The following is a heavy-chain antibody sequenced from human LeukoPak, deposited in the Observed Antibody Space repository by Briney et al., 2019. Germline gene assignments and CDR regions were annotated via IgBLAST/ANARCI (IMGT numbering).Heavy chain of an antibody. CDR2: IKEDGRDI. Sequence: GGSLRLSCAASQFSISYDWMHWVRQAPGKGLEWVASIKEDGRDIHYLHSVKGRFSISRDNAKSSLYLEMNTLRAEDTAVYYCVRGSGWFFGLWGQGSLVTVSS. V-gene: IGHV3-7*01. CDR3: VRGSGWFFGL. D-gene: IGHD6-19*01. J-gene: IGHJ4*02. CDR1: QFSISYDW.